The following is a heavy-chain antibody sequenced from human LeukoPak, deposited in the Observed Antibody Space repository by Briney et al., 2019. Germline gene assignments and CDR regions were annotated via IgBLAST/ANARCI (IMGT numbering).Heavy chain of an antibody. CDR2: IYTSGST. Sequence: SQTLSLTCTVSGGSISSGSYYWSWIRQPAGKGLEWIGRIYTSGSTNYNPSLKSRVTISVDTSKNQFSLKLSSVTAADTAVYYCARSVLLSWFDPWGQGTLVTVSS. CDR3: ARSVLLSWFDP. D-gene: IGHD2/OR15-2a*01. J-gene: IGHJ5*02. CDR1: GGSISSGSYY. V-gene: IGHV4-61*02.